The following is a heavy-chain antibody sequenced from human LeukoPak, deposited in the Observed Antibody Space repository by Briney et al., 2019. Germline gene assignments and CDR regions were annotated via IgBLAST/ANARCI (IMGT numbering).Heavy chain of an antibody. CDR3: ARGAVVRGPQLDY. J-gene: IGHJ4*02. CDR2: IYYSGST. D-gene: IGHD3-10*01. V-gene: IGHV4-39*07. Sequence: PSETLSLTCTVSGGSISTSSFYWGRIRQPPGKGLEWIGNIYYSGSTYYNPSLKSRVTISVDTSKNQFSLKLSSVTAADTAVYYCARGAVVRGPQLDYWGQGTLVTVSS. CDR1: GGSISTSSFY.